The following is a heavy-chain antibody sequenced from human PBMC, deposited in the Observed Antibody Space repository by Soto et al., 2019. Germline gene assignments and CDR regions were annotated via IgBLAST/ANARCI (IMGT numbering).Heavy chain of an antibody. J-gene: IGHJ4*02. CDR2: INHSGSA. Sequence: PSETLSLTCDVYGGSFSGYIWTWIRQTPGKGLQWIGQINHSGSANYNPSLKSRVTISVHTSNSQFSLELSSMTAADTAVYFCARGLISGSHYSGGWYYFDSWGQGTQVTVS. V-gene: IGHV4-34*01. D-gene: IGHD1-26*01. CDR1: GGSFSGYI. CDR3: ARGLISGSHYSGGWYYFDS.